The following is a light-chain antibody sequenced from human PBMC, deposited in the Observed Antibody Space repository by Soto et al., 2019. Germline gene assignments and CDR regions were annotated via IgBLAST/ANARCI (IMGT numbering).Light chain of an antibody. CDR2: AAS. J-gene: IGKJ3*01. CDR3: QKDRSVPL. CDR1: QGISNY. V-gene: IGKV1-27*01. Sequence: DIQMTQSPSSLSASVGDRVTITCRASQGISNYIAWYQQKPGKAPKLLIYAASTLQSGFPTRFSGSGSGTEFTLSINSLQPEDGATYPWQKDRSVPLFRPGTQVDIK.